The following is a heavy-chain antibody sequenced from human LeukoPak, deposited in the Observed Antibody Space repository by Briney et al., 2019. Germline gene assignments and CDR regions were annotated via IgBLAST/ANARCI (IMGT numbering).Heavy chain of an antibody. Sequence: SETLSLTCAASGYSISSGYYWGWIRQPPGRGLEWIGSIYLTGSTSYNPSLKSRVTISVDTSKNQFSLKLSSVTAADTAMYYCARQYCSSTNCPFDYWGQGTLVTVSS. D-gene: IGHD2-2*01. CDR3: ARQYCSSTNCPFDY. CDR2: IYLTGST. V-gene: IGHV4-38-2*01. J-gene: IGHJ4*02. CDR1: GYSISSGYY.